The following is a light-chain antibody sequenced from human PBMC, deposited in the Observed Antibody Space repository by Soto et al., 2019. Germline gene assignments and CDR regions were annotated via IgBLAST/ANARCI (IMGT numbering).Light chain of an antibody. CDR3: LLSYSGARLVV. J-gene: IGLJ2*01. Sequence: QAVVTQEPSLTVSPGGTVTLTCGSSTGAVTSGHYPYWFQQKPGQAPRTLIYDTSNKHSWTPARFSGSLLGGKAALTLSGAQPGDEAEYYCLLSYSGARLVVFGGGTTVNVL. CDR2: DTS. V-gene: IGLV7-46*01. CDR1: TGAVTSGHY.